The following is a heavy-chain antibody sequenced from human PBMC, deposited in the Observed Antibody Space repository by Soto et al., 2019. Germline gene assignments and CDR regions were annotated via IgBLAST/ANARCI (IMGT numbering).Heavy chain of an antibody. CDR2: IYYSGST. J-gene: IGHJ5*02. V-gene: IGHV4-31*03. CDR1: GGSLSGGVYY. Sequence: SETLCVTCRVAGGSLSGGVYYWSWIRKHPGKGLEWIGYIYYSGSTYYNPSLKSRVTISVDTSKNQFSLKLSSVTAADTAVYYCARAVTFEWGYCSGGSCYSMGTWFDPWGQGTLVTVSS. D-gene: IGHD2-15*01. CDR3: ARAVTFEWGYCSGGSCYSMGTWFDP.